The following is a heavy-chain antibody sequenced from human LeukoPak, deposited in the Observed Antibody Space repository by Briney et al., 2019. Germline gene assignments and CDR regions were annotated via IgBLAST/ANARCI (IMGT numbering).Heavy chain of an antibody. CDR3: AKHYGSGTYYNYFTY. D-gene: IGHD3-10*01. Sequence: PGGSLRLSCAASGFSFDDYPMHWVRQAPGKGLEWVSAISDSGGRTYYADFVKGRFPISRDNSENTLFLQMSSLRAEDTATYYCAKHYGSGTYYNYFTYCGQGTLVSVSS. J-gene: IGHJ4*02. V-gene: IGHV3-23*01. CDR1: GFSFDDYP. CDR2: ISDSGGRT.